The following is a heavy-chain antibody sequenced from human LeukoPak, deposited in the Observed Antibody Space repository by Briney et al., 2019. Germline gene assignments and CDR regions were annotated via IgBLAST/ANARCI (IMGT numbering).Heavy chain of an antibody. V-gene: IGHV3-11*04. Sequence: LSLTCTVSGGSISSSSYYWGWIRQPPGKGLEWVSYISSSGSTIYYADSVKGRFTISRDNAKNSLYLQMNSLRAEDTAVYYCARERQITPCFDYWGQGTLVTVSS. J-gene: IGHJ4*02. CDR2: ISSSGSTI. D-gene: IGHD3-16*01. CDR1: GGSISSSSYY. CDR3: ARERQITPCFDY.